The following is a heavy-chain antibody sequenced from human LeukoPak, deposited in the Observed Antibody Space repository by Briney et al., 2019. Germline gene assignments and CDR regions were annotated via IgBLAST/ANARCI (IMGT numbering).Heavy chain of an antibody. V-gene: IGHV3-53*04. Sequence: GGSLRLSCAASGFTVSSNYMSWVRQAPGKGLEWVSVIYSGGSTYYADCVKGRFTISRHNSKNTLYLQMNSLRAEDTAVYYCAAGSGSYYNRYYYGMDVWGQGTTVTVSS. CDR2: IYSGGST. CDR1: GFTVSSNY. J-gene: IGHJ6*02. D-gene: IGHD3-10*01. CDR3: AAGSGSYYNRYYYGMDV.